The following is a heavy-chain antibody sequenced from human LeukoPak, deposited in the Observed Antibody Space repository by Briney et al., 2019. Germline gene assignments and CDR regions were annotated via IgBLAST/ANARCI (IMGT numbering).Heavy chain of an antibody. Sequence: GGSLRLSCAASGFTFSSYGMHWVRQAPGKGLEGVAVIWYDGSNKYYADSVKGRFTISRDNSKNTLCLQMNSLRAEDTAVYYCARDYCGGDCYSFDYWGQGTLVTVSS. V-gene: IGHV3-33*01. J-gene: IGHJ4*02. CDR3: ARDYCGGDCYSFDY. D-gene: IGHD2-21*02. CDR1: GFTFSSYG. CDR2: IWYDGSNK.